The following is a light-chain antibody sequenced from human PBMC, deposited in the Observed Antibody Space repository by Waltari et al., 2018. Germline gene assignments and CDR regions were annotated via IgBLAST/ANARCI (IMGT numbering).Light chain of an antibody. J-gene: IGLJ2*01. CDR2: DVF. CDR3: SSYTASPPHVV. Sequence: HSALTHPASVSGSPGQSISISCTGISSDVGGFNFVPRYQQHPGKAPKLMIYDVFNRPSGVSTRFSGSKSDNAASLAISGLQAEDEAVYYCSSYTASPPHVVFGGGTKVTVL. CDR1: SSDVGGFNF. V-gene: IGLV2-14*03.